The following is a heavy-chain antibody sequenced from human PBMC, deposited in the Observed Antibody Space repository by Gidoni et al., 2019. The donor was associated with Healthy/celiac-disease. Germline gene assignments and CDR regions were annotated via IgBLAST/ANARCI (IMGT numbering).Heavy chain of an antibody. J-gene: IGHJ6*02. CDR2: IYYSGST. CDR1: GGSISSYY. V-gene: IGHV4-59*01. Sequence: QVQLQESGPGLVKPSETLSLTCTVPGGSISSYYWSWIRQPPGKGLEWIGYIYYSGSTNYNPSRKSRVTISVDTYKNQFSLKLSSVTAADTAVYYCARDQFRAAAGTGYYYGMDVWGQGTTVTVSS. CDR3: ARDQFRAAAGTGYYYGMDV. D-gene: IGHD6-13*01.